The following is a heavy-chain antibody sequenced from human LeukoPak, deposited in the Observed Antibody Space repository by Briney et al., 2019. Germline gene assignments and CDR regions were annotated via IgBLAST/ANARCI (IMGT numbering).Heavy chain of an antibody. Sequence: PGASLKVSCKGSGYSFINYGISWVRQAPGQGLEWMGWINAFNGDMNHAQKLQGRVTMTIDTSTSTAYMELRSLTADDTAVYYCARDGSGTWLDPWGQGTLVTVSS. V-gene: IGHV1-18*01. CDR3: ARDGSGTWLDP. D-gene: IGHD3-10*01. CDR1: GYSFINYG. J-gene: IGHJ5*02. CDR2: INAFNGDM.